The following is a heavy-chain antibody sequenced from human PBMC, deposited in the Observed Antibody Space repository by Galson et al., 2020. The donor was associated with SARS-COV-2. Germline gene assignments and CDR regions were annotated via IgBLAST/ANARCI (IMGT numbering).Heavy chain of an antibody. Sequence: ASVKVSCKASGYTFTDFYIHWVRQAPGQGLEWMGIINPAGGSTTYAQKFQGRFTMTRDMSTSTVYLEMSSLRSEDTAVYYCARSPGPSRDRRTTTPNPKWFDPWGQGTLVTVSS. CDR2: INPAGGST. V-gene: IGHV1-46*01. D-gene: IGHD4-17*01. CDR1: GYTFTDFY. J-gene: IGHJ5*02. CDR3: ARSPGPSRDRRTTTPNPKWFDP.